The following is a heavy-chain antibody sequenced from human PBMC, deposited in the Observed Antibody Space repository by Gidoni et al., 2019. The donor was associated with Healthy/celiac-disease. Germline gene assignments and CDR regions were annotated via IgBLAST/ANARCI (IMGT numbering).Heavy chain of an antibody. J-gene: IGHJ5*02. D-gene: IGHD4-17*01. CDR1: GGSISSGGYY. V-gene: IGHV4-31*03. CDR2: IYCSGST. CDR3: ARASNDYGDSGPNWFDP. Sequence: QVQLQESGPGLVKPSQTLSLTRTVSGGSISSGGYYWSWLRQHPGKGLEWIGYIYCSGSTYCNPSLKSRVTMSVDTSKNQFSLKLSSVTAADTAVYYCARASNDYGDSGPNWFDPWGQGTLVTVSS.